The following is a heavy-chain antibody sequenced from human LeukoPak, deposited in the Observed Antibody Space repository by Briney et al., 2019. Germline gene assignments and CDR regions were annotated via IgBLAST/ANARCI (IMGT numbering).Heavy chain of an antibody. CDR3: ARSLGTGYSN. Sequence: GGSLRLSCAASGFTVSSNYMGWVRQAPGKGLEWVSVIHSGGSTYYADSVKGRFTISRDNSKNTLYFQMNSLRAEDTAVYYCARSLGTGYSNWGQGTTVTVSS. D-gene: IGHD6-13*01. CDR1: GFTVSSNY. J-gene: IGHJ3*01. CDR2: IHSGGST. V-gene: IGHV3-53*01.